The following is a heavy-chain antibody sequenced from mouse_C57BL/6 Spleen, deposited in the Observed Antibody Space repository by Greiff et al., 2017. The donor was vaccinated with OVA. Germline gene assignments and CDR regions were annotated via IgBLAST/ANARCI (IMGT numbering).Heavy chain of an antibody. D-gene: IGHD2-3*01. CDR1: GFTFSDYY. CDR3: ARDDGYYHY. Sequence: EVKLVESEGGLVQPGSSMKLSCTASGFTFSDYYMAWVRQVPEKGLEWVANINYDGSSTYYLDSLKSRFIISRDNAKNILYLQMSSLKSEDTATYYCARDDGYYHYWGQGTTLTVSS. J-gene: IGHJ2*01. V-gene: IGHV5-16*01. CDR2: INYDGSST.